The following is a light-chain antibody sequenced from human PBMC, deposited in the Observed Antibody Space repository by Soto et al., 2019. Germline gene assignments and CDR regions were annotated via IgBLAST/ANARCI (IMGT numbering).Light chain of an antibody. CDR3: CSYTSSSTLVV. CDR1: SSDVGGYNY. CDR2: EVS. Sequence: QSVLTQPASVSGSPGQSITISCTGTSSDVGGYNYVSWYQQHPGKDPKLIIYEVSTRPSGVSNRFSGSKSGNTASLTISGLQAEDEADYYCCSYTSSSTLVVFGGGTKLTV. J-gene: IGLJ2*01. V-gene: IGLV2-14*01.